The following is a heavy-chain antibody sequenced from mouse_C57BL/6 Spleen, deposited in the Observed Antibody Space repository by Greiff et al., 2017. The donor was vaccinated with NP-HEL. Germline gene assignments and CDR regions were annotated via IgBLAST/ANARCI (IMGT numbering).Heavy chain of an antibody. CDR3: ARVAGTFVFDD. V-gene: IGHV1-4*01. J-gene: IGHJ2*01. CDR2: INPSSGYT. Sequence: VQLQQSGAELARPGASVKMSCKASGYTFTSYTMHWVKQRPGQGLEWIGYINPSSGYTKYNQKFKATATLTADKSSSTAYMQLSSLTSEDSAVYYCARVAGTFVFDDGGEGTTLTVSS. D-gene: IGHD1-1*02. CDR1: GYTFTSYT.